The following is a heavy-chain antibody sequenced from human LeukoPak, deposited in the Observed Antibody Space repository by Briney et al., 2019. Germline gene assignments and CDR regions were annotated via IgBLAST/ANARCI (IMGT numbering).Heavy chain of an antibody. D-gene: IGHD5-24*01. CDR2: ISGSGGST. J-gene: IGHJ4*02. V-gene: IGHV3-23*01. Sequence: SGGSLRLSCAASGFTFSSYAMSWVRQAPGKGLEWVSAISGSGGSTYYADSVKGRFTISRDNSKNTLYLQMNSLRAEDTAVYYCAKDLTRRDGYNLGYSGQGTLVSVSS. CDR3: AKDLTRRDGYNLGY. CDR1: GFTFSSYA.